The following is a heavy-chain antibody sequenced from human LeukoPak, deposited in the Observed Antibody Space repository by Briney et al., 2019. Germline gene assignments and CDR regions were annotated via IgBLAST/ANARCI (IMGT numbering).Heavy chain of an antibody. V-gene: IGHV3-7*01. CDR1: GFTFSSYW. J-gene: IGHJ4*02. CDR3: ARDLVTMVRGVIISFDY. Sequence: GSLRLSCAASGFTFSSYWMSWVRQAPGKGLEWVANIKQDGSEKYYVDSVKGRFTISRDNAKNSLYPQMNSLRAEDTAVYYCARDLVTMVRGVIISFDYWGQGTLVTVSS. D-gene: IGHD3-10*01. CDR2: IKQDGSEK.